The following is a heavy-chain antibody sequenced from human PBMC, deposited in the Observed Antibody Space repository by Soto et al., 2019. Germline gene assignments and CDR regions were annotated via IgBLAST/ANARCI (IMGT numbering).Heavy chain of an antibody. V-gene: IGHV3-53*01. D-gene: IGHD5-18*01. Sequence: QLVESGGGLIQPGGSLRLSCTASGFTVSTNYMAWVRQAPGRGLEWVSLIYSGGHTYYADSVKVRFTISIDISKNTLFLQMNNLAAWDTAVDCCVRDSYGALDYYYGWDVWGQGTAVTVSS. CDR2: IYSGGHT. J-gene: IGHJ6*02. CDR1: GFTVSTNY. CDR3: VRDSYGALDYYYGWDV.